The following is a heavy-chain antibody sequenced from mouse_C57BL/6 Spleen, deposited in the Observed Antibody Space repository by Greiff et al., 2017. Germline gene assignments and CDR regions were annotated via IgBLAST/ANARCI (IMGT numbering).Heavy chain of an antibody. CDR1: GYAFSSSW. V-gene: IGHV1-82*01. D-gene: IGHD2-4*01. J-gene: IGHJ3*01. CDR2: IYPGDGDT. CDR3: ARGGNYDSFAY. Sequence: VQLQQSGPELVKPGASVKISCKASGYAFSSSWMNWVKQRPGKGLEWIGRIYPGDGDTNYNGKFKGKATLTADKSSSTAYMQLSSLTSEDSAVYFCARGGNYDSFAYWGQGTLVTVSA.